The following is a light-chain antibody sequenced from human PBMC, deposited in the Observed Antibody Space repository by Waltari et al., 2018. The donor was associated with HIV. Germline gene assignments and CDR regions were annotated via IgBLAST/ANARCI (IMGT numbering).Light chain of an antibody. CDR2: DAA. V-gene: IGKV1-39*01. Sequence: DIQMTQSPSPLSASVGDSVTITCRASQPVTNHVNWFQQKPGNAPQLLIYDAATVQSGGPSRFRGGGSGTDFTLTITSLQPDDFATYFCQQSYSSPLTFGPGTKLDI. J-gene: IGKJ3*01. CDR1: QPVTNH. CDR3: QQSYSSPLT.